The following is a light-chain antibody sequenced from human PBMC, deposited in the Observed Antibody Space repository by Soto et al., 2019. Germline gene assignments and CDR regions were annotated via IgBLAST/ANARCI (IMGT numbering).Light chain of an antibody. Sequence: GERVTITCRASQSIGKWLAWYQQKPGKAPKLLMYEASVLESGVPSTFSGSGSGTEFTLTINNLQADDLATYYCQQYTTYSGTFGQGTKVEIK. V-gene: IGKV1-5*03. J-gene: IGKJ1*01. CDR3: QQYTTYSGT. CDR1: QSIGKW. CDR2: EAS.